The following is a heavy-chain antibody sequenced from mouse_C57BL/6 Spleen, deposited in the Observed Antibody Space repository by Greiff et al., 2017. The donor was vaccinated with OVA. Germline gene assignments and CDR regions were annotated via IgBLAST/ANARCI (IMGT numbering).Heavy chain of an antibody. CDR2: ISSGGSYT. D-gene: IGHD2-1*01. J-gene: IGHJ2*01. CDR1: GFTFSSYG. CDR3: ARGYYGNYDFDY. Sequence: EVMLVESGGDLVKPGGSLKLSCAASGFTFSSYGMSWVRQTPDKRLEWVATISSGGSYTYYPDSVKGRFTISRDNAKNTLYLQMSSLKSEDTAMYYCARGYYGNYDFDYWGQGTTLTVSS. V-gene: IGHV5-6*01.